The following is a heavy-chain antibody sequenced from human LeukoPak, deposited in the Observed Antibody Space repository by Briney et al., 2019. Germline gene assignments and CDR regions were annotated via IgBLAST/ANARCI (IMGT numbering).Heavy chain of an antibody. J-gene: IGHJ4*02. CDR2: ISVRSNYI. V-gene: IGHV3-21*01. D-gene: IGHD3-22*01. Sequence: GGSLRLSCAASGYTFSSFSINWVRQALGKELEWVAAISVRSNYIYYADSVRGRLRISRDDARTSMYLQMDSMRGDDTAVYYCARSRRNSDSSGYYYYYDYWGQGTLVTVSS. CDR1: GYTFSSFS. CDR3: ARSRRNSDSSGYYYYYDY.